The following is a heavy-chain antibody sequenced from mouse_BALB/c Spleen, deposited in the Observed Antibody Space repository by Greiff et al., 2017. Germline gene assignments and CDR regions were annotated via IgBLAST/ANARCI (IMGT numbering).Heavy chain of an antibody. J-gene: IGHJ2*01. CDR3: ARYPLGDHYFDY. V-gene: IGHV1-82*01. CDR2: IYPGDGDT. Sequence: QVQLQQSGPELVKPGASVKISCKASGYAFSSSWMNWVKQKPGQGLEWIGRIYPGDGDTNYNGKFKGKATLTADKSSSTAYMQLSSLTSVDSAVYFCARYPLGDHYFDYWGQGTTLTVSS. CDR1: GYAFSSSW. D-gene: IGHD3-1*01.